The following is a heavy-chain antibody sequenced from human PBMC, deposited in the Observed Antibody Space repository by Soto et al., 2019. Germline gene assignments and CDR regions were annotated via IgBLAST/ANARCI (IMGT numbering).Heavy chain of an antibody. CDR3: ARDSTPGTWSGYYFAY. CDR1: GFTFSSSW. J-gene: IGHJ4*02. Sequence: GGSLRLSCVASGFTFSSSWMHWFRQPPGKGLVWVSRINSDGTGTSYADSVKGRFTVSRDNAKNTLYLQMNSLGAEDTAVYYCARDSTPGTWSGYYFAYWGQGTLVTV. CDR2: INSDGTGT. V-gene: IGHV3-74*01. D-gene: IGHD3-3*01.